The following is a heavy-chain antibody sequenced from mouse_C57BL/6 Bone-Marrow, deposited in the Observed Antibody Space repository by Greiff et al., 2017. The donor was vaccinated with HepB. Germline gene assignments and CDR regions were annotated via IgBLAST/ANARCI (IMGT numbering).Heavy chain of an antibody. CDR1: GFTFSDYG. Sequence: DVKLVESGGGLVKPGGSLKLSCAASGFTFSDYGMHWVRQAPEKGLEWVAYISSGSSTIYYADTVKGRFTISRDNAKNTLFLQMTSLRSEDTAMYYCARRTETYYAMDYWGQGTSVTVSS. CDR3: ARRTETYYAMDY. CDR2: ISSGSSTI. V-gene: IGHV5-17*01. J-gene: IGHJ4*01. D-gene: IGHD3-2*01.